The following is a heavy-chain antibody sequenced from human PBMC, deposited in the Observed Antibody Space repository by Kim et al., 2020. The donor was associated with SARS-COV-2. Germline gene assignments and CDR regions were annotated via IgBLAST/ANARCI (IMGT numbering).Heavy chain of an antibody. Sequence: DSVKGRFTISRDNSKNTLYLQMNSLRAEDTAVYYCAKDRQWLVPRDYFDYWGQGTLVTVSS. V-gene: IGHV3-23*01. CDR3: AKDRQWLVPRDYFDY. D-gene: IGHD6-19*01. J-gene: IGHJ4*02.